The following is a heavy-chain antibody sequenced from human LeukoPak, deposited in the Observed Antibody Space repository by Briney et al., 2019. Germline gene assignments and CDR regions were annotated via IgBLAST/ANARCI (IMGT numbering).Heavy chain of an antibody. D-gene: IGHD6-19*01. CDR2: MNPNSGNT. V-gene: IGHV1-8*01. CDR3: ARSPHSSGNKGGDY. CDR1: GYTFTSYD. J-gene: IGHJ4*02. Sequence: ASVKVSCKASGYTFTSYDINWVRQATGQGLEWMGWMNPNSGNTGYAQKFQGRVTTTRNTSISTAYMELSSLRSEDTAVYYCARSPHSSGNKGGDYWGQGTLVTVSS.